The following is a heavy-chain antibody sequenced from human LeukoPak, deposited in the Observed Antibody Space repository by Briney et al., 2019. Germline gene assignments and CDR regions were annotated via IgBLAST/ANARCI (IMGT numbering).Heavy chain of an antibody. J-gene: IGHJ4*02. CDR3: ARPPYDFWSGSHFDY. D-gene: IGHD3-3*01. Sequence: PSETLSLTCTVSGGSISGTSYYWGWIRQPPGKGLEWIGSLSYSGSTYCNPSLKSRVTISVDTSKNQFSLKLSSVTAADTAVYYCARPPYDFWSGSHFDYWGQGTLVTVSS. V-gene: IGHV4-39*07. CDR2: LSYSGST. CDR1: GGSISGTSYY.